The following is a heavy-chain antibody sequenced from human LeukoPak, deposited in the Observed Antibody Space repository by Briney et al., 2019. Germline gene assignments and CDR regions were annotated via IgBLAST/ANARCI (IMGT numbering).Heavy chain of an antibody. Sequence: PGGSLRLSCAASGFTFSSYGMHWVRQAPGKGLEWVAVIWYEGSNKYYADSVKGRFTISRDNSKNTLYLQMNSLRAEDTAVYYCARVGYYDSSGYEAGFDYWGQGTLVTVSS. V-gene: IGHV3-33*01. CDR1: GFTFSSYG. CDR2: IWYEGSNK. D-gene: IGHD3-22*01. J-gene: IGHJ4*02. CDR3: ARVGYYDSSGYEAGFDY.